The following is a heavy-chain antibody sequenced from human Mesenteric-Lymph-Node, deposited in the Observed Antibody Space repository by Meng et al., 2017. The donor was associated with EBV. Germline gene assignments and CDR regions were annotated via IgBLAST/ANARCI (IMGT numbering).Heavy chain of an antibody. CDR3: ARPESYNYGYNY. J-gene: IGHJ4*02. D-gene: IGHD3-16*01. V-gene: IGHV4-39*07. Sequence: QLRLQESGPGLVRPSEXRTRTCSVSGGSIQRSATYWDWIRQPPGKGLEWIASIYYGGGTYLNPSLESRVTISVDTSKNQFSLRLTSVTAADTAVYYCARPESYNYGYNYWGQGTLVTVSS. CDR2: IYYGGGT. CDR1: GGSIQRSATY.